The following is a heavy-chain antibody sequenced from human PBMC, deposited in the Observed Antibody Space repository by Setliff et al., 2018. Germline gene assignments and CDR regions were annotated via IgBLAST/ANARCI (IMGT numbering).Heavy chain of an antibody. V-gene: IGHV2-70*17. CDR3: ARIHAWSTYARNAFEI. CDR2: IEWNDEK. J-gene: IGHJ3*02. CDR1: GFSLNTGGMS. Sequence: SGPTLVNPTQTLTLTCTYSGFSLNTGGMSLSWIRQPPGKALEWLARIEWNDEKFYSTSLKTRVTISKDPFKNQVVLTMINLDPLDTATYYCARIHAWSTYARNAFEIWGQGAKVTVSS. D-gene: IGHD2-2*01.